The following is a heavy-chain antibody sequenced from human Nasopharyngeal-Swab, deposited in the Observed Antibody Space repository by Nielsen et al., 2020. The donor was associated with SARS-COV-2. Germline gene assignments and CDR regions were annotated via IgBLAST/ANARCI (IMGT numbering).Heavy chain of an antibody. CDR2: IYYSGST. Sequence: SETLSLTCTGSGGSIRSYYWSWIRQPPGKGLEWIGYIYYSGSTNYNPSLKSRVTISEDTSENQFSLRLSSVTAADTAVYYCARVSGYCSGDSCYGNFYYYGMDVWGQGTTVTVSS. CDR1: GGSIRSYY. J-gene: IGHJ6*02. V-gene: IGHV4-59*01. CDR3: ARVSGYCSGDSCYGNFYYYGMDV. D-gene: IGHD2-15*01.